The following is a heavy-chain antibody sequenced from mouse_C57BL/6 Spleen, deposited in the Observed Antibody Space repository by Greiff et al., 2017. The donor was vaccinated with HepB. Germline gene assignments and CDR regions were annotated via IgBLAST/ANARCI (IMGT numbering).Heavy chain of an antibody. V-gene: IGHV1-69*01. Sequence: QVQLQQPGAELVMPGASVKLSCKASGYTFTSYWMHWVKQRPGQGLEWIGEIDPSDSYTNYNQKFKGKSTLTVDKSSTTAYMQLSSLTSEDSAVYYCARNYGSSVDYWGQGTTVTVSS. CDR1: GYTFTSYW. J-gene: IGHJ2*01. D-gene: IGHD1-1*01. CDR2: IDPSDSYT. CDR3: ARNYGSSVDY.